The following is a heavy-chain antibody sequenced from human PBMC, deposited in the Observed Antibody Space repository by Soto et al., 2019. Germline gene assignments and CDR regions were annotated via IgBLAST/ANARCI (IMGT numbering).Heavy chain of an antibody. CDR1: GCSISSGGYY. Sequence: SETLSLTCPVSGCSISSGGYYWSWIRQHPGKGLEWIGYIYYSGSTYYNPSLKSRVTISVDTSKNQFSLKLSSVTAADTAVYYCARTSRFDSWGQGTLVTVSS. V-gene: IGHV4-31*03. CDR3: ARTSRFDS. CDR2: IYYSGST. D-gene: IGHD6-6*01. J-gene: IGHJ4*02.